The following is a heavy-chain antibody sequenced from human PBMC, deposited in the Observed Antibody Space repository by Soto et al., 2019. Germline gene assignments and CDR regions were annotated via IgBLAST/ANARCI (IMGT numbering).Heavy chain of an antibody. J-gene: IGHJ6*02. CDR2: ISYDGSNK. CDR3: ARGRTIGTTWYYYYGMDV. D-gene: IGHD1-1*01. V-gene: IGHV3-30-3*01. Sequence: SLRLSCAASGFTFSSYAMHWVRQAPGKGLEWVAIISYDGSNKYYADSVKGRFTISRDNSKNTLYLQMNSLRAEDTAVYYCARGRTIGTTWYYYYGMDVWGQGTTVTVSS. CDR1: GFTFSSYA.